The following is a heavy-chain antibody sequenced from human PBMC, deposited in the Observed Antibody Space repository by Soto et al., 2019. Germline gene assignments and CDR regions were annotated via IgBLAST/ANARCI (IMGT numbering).Heavy chain of an antibody. CDR2: IYYSGST. J-gene: IGHJ6*02. D-gene: IGHD3-3*01. Sequence: TLSLTCPVSGVSISSGDYYWSWIRQPPGKGLEWIGYIYYSGSTYYNPSLKSRVTISVDTSKNQFSLKLSSVTAADTAVYYCAREPYDFWSGYPMHYYYYGMDVWGQGTKVTVYS. CDR3: AREPYDFWSGYPMHYYYYGMDV. V-gene: IGHV4-30-4*01. CDR1: GVSISSGDYY.